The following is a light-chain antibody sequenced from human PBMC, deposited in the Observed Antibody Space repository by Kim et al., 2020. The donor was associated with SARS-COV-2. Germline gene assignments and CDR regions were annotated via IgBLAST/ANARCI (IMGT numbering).Light chain of an antibody. J-gene: IGKJ1*01. Sequence: AVVGDRVTFACRASQGISNYLVWYQQKPGKVPKVLIYPASTLQSGVPSRFSGSGSGTEFTLTISSLQPEDAATYYCQKYSTAPWTFGQGTKVDIK. CDR2: PAS. CDR1: QGISNY. V-gene: IGKV1-27*01. CDR3: QKYSTAPWT.